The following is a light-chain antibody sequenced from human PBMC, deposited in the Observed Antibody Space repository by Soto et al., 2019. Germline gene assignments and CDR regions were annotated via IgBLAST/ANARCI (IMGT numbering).Light chain of an antibody. Sequence: PGERVTLSCRASQSVSRSYVTWYQQKPGQAPRLLIYGASTRATSIPARFSGSGSGTDFTLTISSLQPEDFAVYYCQQDYNLLTVGGGTKVEIK. CDR3: QQDYNLLT. CDR1: QSVSRSY. V-gene: IGKV3D-7*01. J-gene: IGKJ4*01. CDR2: GAS.